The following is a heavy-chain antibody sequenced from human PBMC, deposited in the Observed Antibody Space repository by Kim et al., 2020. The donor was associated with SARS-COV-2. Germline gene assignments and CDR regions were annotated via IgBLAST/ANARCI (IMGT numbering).Heavy chain of an antibody. CDR3: ATYAPGSGYFDL. CDR2: FDPEDGEI. CDR1: GYMFTELY. Sequence: ASVKVSCKVSGYMFTELYMHWVRQAPGKGLEWMGGFDPEDGEIIYAQELQDRLTMTEDTATDTGYMELRSLESEDTAVYYCATYAPGSGYFDLWGQGTLV. V-gene: IGHV1-24*01. J-gene: IGHJ4*02. D-gene: IGHD3-10*01.